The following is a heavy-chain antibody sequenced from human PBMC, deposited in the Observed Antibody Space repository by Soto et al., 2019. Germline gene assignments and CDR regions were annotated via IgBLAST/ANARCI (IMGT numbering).Heavy chain of an antibody. CDR3: ARCGGSCLHASEYFQH. J-gene: IGHJ1*01. Sequence: PSETLSLTCAVYGGSFSGYYWSWIRQPPGKGLEWIGEINHSGSTNYNPSLKSRVTISVDTSKSQFSLKLSSVTAADTAVYYCARCGGSCLHASEYFQHWGQGTLVTVSS. D-gene: IGHD2-15*01. CDR1: GGSFSGYY. CDR2: INHSGST. V-gene: IGHV4-34*01.